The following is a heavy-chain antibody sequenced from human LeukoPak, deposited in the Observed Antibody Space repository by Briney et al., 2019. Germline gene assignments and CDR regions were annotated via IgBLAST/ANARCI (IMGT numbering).Heavy chain of an antibody. CDR3: ARQGIAAASFDY. V-gene: IGHV4-59*11. J-gene: IGHJ4*02. CDR2: IYYSGST. Sequence: PSETLSLTCTVSGGSISSHYWSWIRQPPGKGLEWIGYIYYSGSTNYNPSLKSRVTISVDTPKNQFSLKLSSVTAADTAVYYCARQGIAAASFDYWGQGTLVTVSS. D-gene: IGHD6-13*01. CDR1: GGSISSHY.